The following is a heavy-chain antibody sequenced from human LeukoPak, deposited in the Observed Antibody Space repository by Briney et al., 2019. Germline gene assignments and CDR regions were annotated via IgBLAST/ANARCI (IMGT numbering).Heavy chain of an antibody. CDR3: ARGSSWQQNPDY. Sequence: ASVNVSCKASGYTFTTYYMHWVRQAPGQGLEWVGIINPSGGSTSYAQKFQGRVTMTRDTSTTTVYMELSNLRSEDTAVYYCARGSSWQQNPDYWGQGTLVTVSS. J-gene: IGHJ4*02. D-gene: IGHD6-13*01. V-gene: IGHV1-46*01. CDR1: GYTFTTYY. CDR2: INPSGGST.